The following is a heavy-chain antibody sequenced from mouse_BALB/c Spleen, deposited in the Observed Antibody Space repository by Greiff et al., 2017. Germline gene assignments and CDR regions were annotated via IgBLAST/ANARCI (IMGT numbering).Heavy chain of an antibody. CDR1: GYSITSDYA. CDR3: ARGDHGRDYAMDY. Sequence: EVQREESGPGLVKPSQSLSLTCTVTGYSITSDYAWNWIRQFPGNKLEWMGYISYSGSTSYNPSLKSRISITRDTSKNQFFLQLNSVTTEDTATYYCARGDHGRDYAMDYWGQGTSVTVSS. V-gene: IGHV3-2*02. CDR2: ISYSGST. J-gene: IGHJ4*01.